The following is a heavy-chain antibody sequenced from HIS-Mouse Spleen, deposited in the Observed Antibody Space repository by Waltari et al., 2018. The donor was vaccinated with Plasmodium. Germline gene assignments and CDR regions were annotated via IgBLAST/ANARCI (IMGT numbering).Heavy chain of an antibody. Sequence: QLQLQESGPGLVKPSETLSLTCTVSGGSISSSSYYWGWIRQPPGKGLEWIGSIYYSGSTYYTPALKSRVTISVETSKNQFSLKLSSVTAADTAVYYCARRGGSYFYFDYWGQGTLVTVSS. CDR3: ARRGGSYFYFDY. CDR1: GGSISSSSYY. D-gene: IGHD1-26*01. V-gene: IGHV4-39*01. J-gene: IGHJ4*02. CDR2: IYYSGST.